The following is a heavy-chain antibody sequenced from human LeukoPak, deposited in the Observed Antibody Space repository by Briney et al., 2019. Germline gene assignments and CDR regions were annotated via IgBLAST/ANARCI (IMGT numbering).Heavy chain of an antibody. D-gene: IGHD1-26*01. CDR2: INPNSGGT. V-gene: IGHV1-2*02. CDR3: ARDESGGAGFDP. J-gene: IGHJ5*02. Sequence: GASLKVSCEPSGYTFTGYYMHWVRHAPGQGVEWMGWINPNSGGTNYAQKFQGRVTMTRDTSISTAYMELSRLRSDDTAVYYCARDESGGAGFDPWGQGTLVTVSS. CDR1: GYTFTGYY.